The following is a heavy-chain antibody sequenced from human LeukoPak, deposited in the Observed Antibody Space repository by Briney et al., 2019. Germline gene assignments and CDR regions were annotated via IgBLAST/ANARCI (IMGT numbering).Heavy chain of an antibody. V-gene: IGHV4-30-4*01. J-gene: IGHJ5*02. CDR1: GGSISSGDYY. D-gene: IGHD3-10*01. CDR2: IYYSGST. Sequence: QTSETLSLTCTVSGGSISSGDYYWSWIRQPPGKGLEWIGYIYYSGSTYYNPSLKSRVTISVDTSKNQFSLKLSSVTAADTAVYYCARDGWFGELFWLDPWGQGTLVTVSS. CDR3: ARDGWFGELFWLDP.